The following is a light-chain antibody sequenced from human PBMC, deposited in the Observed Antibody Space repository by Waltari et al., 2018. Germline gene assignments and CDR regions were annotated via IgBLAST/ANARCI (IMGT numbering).Light chain of an antibody. CDR1: DIGYKI. V-gene: IGLV3-21*02. CDR3: QVWDSRSDHVV. J-gene: IGLJ2*01. Sequence: SYVLTQPPSVSVAPGQTARITCEGTDIGYKIVHWYNPRPGQAPVLVLHENSDRPSGIPERISGSNSVNMATLSISRVEAGDEADYYCQVWDSRSDHVVFGGGTKLTVL. CDR2: ENS.